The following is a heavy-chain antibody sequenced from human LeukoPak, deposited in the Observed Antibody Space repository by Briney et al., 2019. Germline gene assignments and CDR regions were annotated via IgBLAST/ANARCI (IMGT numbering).Heavy chain of an antibody. CDR1: GFTFSSYG. CDR2: IRYDGSNK. D-gene: IGHD2-15*01. CDR3: AKAPDIVVVVAATHLEYFQH. J-gene: IGHJ1*01. V-gene: IGHV3-30*02. Sequence: GSLRPSCAASGFTFSSYGMHWVRQAPGKGLEWVAFIRYDGSNKYYADSVKGRFTISRDNSKNTLYLQMNSLRAEDTAVYYCAKAPDIVVVVAATHLEYFQHWGQGTLVTVSS.